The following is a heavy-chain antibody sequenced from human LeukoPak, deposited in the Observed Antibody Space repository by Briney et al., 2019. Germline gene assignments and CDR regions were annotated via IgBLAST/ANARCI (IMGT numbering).Heavy chain of an antibody. CDR2: ISGSGDST. J-gene: IGHJ4*02. D-gene: IGHD2-21*02. CDR3: AKDRLLNCRGDCYIFDY. CDR1: GFTLRSYV. V-gene: IGHV3-23*01. Sequence: GGSLRLSCVASGFTLRSYVMNWVRQTPGKGLEWVSSISGSGDSTFYADSVKGRFSISRDNPKNTLYLQVNGLRTEDTAVYYCAKDRLLNCRGDCYIFDYWGQGTVVTVSS.